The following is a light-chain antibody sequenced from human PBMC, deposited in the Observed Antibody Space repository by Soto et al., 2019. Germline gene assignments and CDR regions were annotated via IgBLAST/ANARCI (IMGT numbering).Light chain of an antibody. V-gene: IGKV1-6*01. CDR3: LQDYNYSLT. CDR1: QGISNA. CDR2: AAS. Sequence: AIQMTQSPSSLSASVRDRVTITCRARQGISNALGWYQQKPGKAPKLLIYAASSLQNGVPSRFSGSVSGKDFTLTIISLQPEECATYYCLQDYNYSLTFGGGTKVES. J-gene: IGKJ4*01.